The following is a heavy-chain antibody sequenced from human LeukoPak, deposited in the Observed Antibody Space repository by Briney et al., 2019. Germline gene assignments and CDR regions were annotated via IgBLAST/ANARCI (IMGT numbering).Heavy chain of an antibody. CDR3: ARLVRGAIDY. J-gene: IGHJ4*02. D-gene: IGHD3-10*01. CDR2: IYYSGST. V-gene: IGHV4-31*03. Sequence: PSETLSLTCTVSGGSFSSGGYYWSWIRQHPGKGLEWIGYIYYSGSTYYNPSLKSRVTISVDTSKNQFSLKLSSVTAGDTAVYYCARLVRGAIDYWGQGALVTVSS. CDR1: GGSFSSGGYY.